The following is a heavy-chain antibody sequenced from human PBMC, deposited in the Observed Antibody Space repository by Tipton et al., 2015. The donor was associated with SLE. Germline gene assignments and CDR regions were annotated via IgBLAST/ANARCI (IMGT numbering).Heavy chain of an antibody. V-gene: IGHV4-31*03. CDR1: GGSIRSGGYF. D-gene: IGHD6-13*01. Sequence: TLSLTCTVSGGSIRSGGYFWSWIRQHPGKGLEWIGDIQFSGSTYYNPSLKSRVSISVDTSKNEFSLMLNSVTAADTAVYYCATHAGRVYWGQGTLVTVSS. CDR3: ATHAGRVY. J-gene: IGHJ4*02. CDR2: IQFSGST.